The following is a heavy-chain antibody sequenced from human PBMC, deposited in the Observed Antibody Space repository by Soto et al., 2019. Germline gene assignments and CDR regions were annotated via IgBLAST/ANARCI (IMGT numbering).Heavy chain of an antibody. CDR3: AKHDFWTLYNTGLDS. D-gene: IGHD3-3*01. CDR1: GFTFTSYA. V-gene: IGHV3-23*01. J-gene: IGHJ4*02. Sequence: EVQLLESGGGLVQPGVSLRLSCSASGFTFTSYAMSWVRQAPGKGLECVSGISGSGGDTKSADSVKGRFTISRDNFKNMLYLQMNSLRAEDTAVYYCAKHDFWTLYNTGLDSWGQGTLVTVSS. CDR2: ISGSGGDT.